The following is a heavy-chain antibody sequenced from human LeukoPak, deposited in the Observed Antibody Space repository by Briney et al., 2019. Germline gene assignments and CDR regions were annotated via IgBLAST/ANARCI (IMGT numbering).Heavy chain of an antibody. V-gene: IGHV4-59*12. Sequence: PSETLSLTCTVSGGSISSYYWSWIRQPPGKGLEWIGYIYYSGSTNYNPSLKSRVTISVDTSKNQFSLKLSSVTAADTAVYYCARDKGYSSKVDYYYYMDVWGKGTTVTVSS. CDR2: IYYSGST. CDR1: GGSISSYY. D-gene: IGHD6-13*01. CDR3: ARDKGYSSKVDYYYYMDV. J-gene: IGHJ6*03.